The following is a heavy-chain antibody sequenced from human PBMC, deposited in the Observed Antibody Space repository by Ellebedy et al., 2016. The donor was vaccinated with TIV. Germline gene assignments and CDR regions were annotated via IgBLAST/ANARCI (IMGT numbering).Heavy chain of an antibody. V-gene: IGHV3-11*01. CDR1: GFTFSDYF. CDR3: AKDRTPGDGYWVFDF. Sequence: GESLKISCAGSGFTFSDYFMSWVRQAPGKGLEWISYIPASGTGIYYADSVKGRFTVARDSANKSLHLQMNNLRGDDTAVYYCAKDRTPGDGYWVFDFWGQGTLVTVST. CDR2: IPASGTGI. D-gene: IGHD5-18*01. J-gene: IGHJ4*02.